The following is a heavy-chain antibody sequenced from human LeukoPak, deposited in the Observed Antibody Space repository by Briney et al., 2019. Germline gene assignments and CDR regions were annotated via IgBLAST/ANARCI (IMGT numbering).Heavy chain of an antibody. J-gene: IGHJ5*02. D-gene: IGHD6-25*01. CDR3: AKKYAFSSADNWFDP. Sequence: ASVNVSPTASGYAFIDYYIHRVRQAPGQGLEWMGRINPNSGGTNYAQKFQGRVTMTRDTSISTAYMELSSLRSDDTAVYYCAKKYAFSSADNWFDPWGQGTLVTVSS. CDR2: INPNSGGT. CDR1: GYAFIDYY. V-gene: IGHV1-2*06.